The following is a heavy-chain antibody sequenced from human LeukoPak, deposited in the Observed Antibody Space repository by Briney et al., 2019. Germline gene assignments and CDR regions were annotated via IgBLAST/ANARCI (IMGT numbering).Heavy chain of an antibody. D-gene: IGHD3/OR15-3a*01. Sequence: GGSLRLSCAGSGFTISNYAMSWVRQAPGKGLEWVSAISTSGSKYYADSVKGRFTISRDSSKNTLYLDLNSLRAGDTAVYYCAKEAMDTICGQGTMVTVSS. V-gene: IGHV3-23*01. CDR2: ISTSGSK. CDR3: AKEAMDTI. CDR1: GFTISNYA. J-gene: IGHJ3*02.